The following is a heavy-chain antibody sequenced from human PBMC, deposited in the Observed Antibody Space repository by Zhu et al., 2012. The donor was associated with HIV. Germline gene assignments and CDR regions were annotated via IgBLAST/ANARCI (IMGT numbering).Heavy chain of an antibody. CDR3: ASRYCSSSSCLYDY. D-gene: IGHD2-2*01. Sequence: QLQLQESGPGLVKPSETLSLICTVSGGSISRSNYYWGWIRQPPGKGLEWIGSIYYSGGTFYDPSLKSRVTISMDTSKNQFSLKLSSVTAADTAVFYCASRYCSSSSCLYDYWGQGTLVTVSS. CDR1: GGSISRSNYY. CDR2: IYYSGGT. J-gene: IGHJ4*02. V-gene: IGHV4-39*01.